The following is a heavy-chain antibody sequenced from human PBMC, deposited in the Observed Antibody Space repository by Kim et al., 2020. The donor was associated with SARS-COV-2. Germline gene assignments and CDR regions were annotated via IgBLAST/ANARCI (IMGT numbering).Heavy chain of an antibody. CDR3: ARAGLWYSSPPDAFDI. J-gene: IGHJ3*02. Sequence: GGSLRLSCAASGFTFSSYAMHWVRQAPGKGLEWVAVISYDGSNKYYADSVKGRFTISRDNSKNTLYLQMNSLRAEDTAVYYCARAGLWYSSPPDAFDIWGQGTMVTVSS. CDR2: ISYDGSNK. D-gene: IGHD6-13*01. V-gene: IGHV3-30-3*01. CDR1: GFTFSSYA.